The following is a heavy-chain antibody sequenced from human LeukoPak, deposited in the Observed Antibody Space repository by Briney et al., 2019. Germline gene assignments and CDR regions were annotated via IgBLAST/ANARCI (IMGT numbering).Heavy chain of an antibody. CDR3: AREFSGSNYGFPFDY. CDR1: GFTFSSYS. J-gene: IGHJ4*02. D-gene: IGHD1-26*01. V-gene: IGHV3-48*01. Sequence: GRSLRLSCAASGFTFSSYSMNWVRQAPGKGLEWVSYISSSSSTIYYADSVKGRFTISRDNAKNSLYLQMNSLRAEDTAVYYCAREFSGSNYGFPFDYWGQGTLVTVSS. CDR2: ISSSSSTI.